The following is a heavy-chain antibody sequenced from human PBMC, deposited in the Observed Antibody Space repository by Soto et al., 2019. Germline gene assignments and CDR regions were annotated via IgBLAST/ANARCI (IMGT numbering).Heavy chain of an antibody. Sequence: EVQLLESGGGLVQPGGSLRLSCAASGFTFSNYAMTWVRQAPGKGLECISTINTSGGNTHYANSVKGRFSDSRDNSKNTLSLQMNSLRAEDTAVYYCTKDWQHDSWDQGTLVTVSS. CDR1: GFTFSNYA. D-gene: IGHD6-13*01. CDR2: INTSGGNT. J-gene: IGHJ5*01. CDR3: TKDWQHDS. V-gene: IGHV3-23*01.